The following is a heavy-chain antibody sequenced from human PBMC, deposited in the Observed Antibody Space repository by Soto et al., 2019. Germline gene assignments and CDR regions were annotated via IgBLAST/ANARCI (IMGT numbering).Heavy chain of an antibody. CDR1: GFTFGTYE. CDR2: ISTSGSTV. CDR3: VRYCSTSLCNGVATRTFDY. Sequence: GGSLRLSCAASGFTFGTYEMNWVRQAPGKGLEWVSYISTSGSTVYYADSVKGRFTISRDNTRNSLYLQMNSLRDEDTALYYCVRYCSTSLCNGVATRTFDYWGQGPLVTVSS. V-gene: IGHV3-48*03. D-gene: IGHD5-12*01. J-gene: IGHJ4*02.